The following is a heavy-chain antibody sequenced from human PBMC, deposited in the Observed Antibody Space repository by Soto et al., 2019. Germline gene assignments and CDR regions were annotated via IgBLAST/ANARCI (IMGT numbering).Heavy chain of an antibody. J-gene: IGHJ5*02. D-gene: IGHD1-1*01. CDR1: GFSLSTSGVG. CDR2: IYWNEIQ. V-gene: IGHV2-5*01. CDR3: AHSFLLAGAGVWFDP. Sequence: PTLVNPTQTLTLTCTFSGFSLSTSGVGVAWIRQPPGKALEWLALIYWNEIQRYSPSLKSRLTITKDTSRNQVVLTMTNMDPVDTATFYCAHSFLLAGAGVWFDPWGQGTLVTVPS.